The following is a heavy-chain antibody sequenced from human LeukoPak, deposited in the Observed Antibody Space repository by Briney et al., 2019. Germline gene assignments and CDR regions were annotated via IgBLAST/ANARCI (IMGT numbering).Heavy chain of an antibody. CDR3: ARGSRDGDYVPDY. J-gene: IGHJ4*02. Sequence: GGSLRLSCAASGFTFSSYSMNWVRQAPGKGLEWVSSISSSSSYIYYADSVKGRFTISRDNAKNSLYLQMNSLRAEDAAVYYCARGSRDGDYVPDYWGQGTLVTVSS. CDR2: ISSSSSYI. CDR1: GFTFSSYS. V-gene: IGHV3-21*01. D-gene: IGHD4-17*01.